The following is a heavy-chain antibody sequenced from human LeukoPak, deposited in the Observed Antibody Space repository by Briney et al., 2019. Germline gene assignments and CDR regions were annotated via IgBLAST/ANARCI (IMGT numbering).Heavy chain of an antibody. CDR1: GGSINSGHYY. CDR3: ARVLAGSTINFDS. CDR2: IYSSGST. D-gene: IGHD6-13*01. J-gene: IGHJ4*02. V-gene: IGHV4-30-4*01. Sequence: PSQTLSLTCTVSGGSINSGHYYWSWIRQPPGKGLEWIGHIYSSGSTTYNPSHKSRVTISVDTSKNQFSLKLYSVTAADTAVYYCARVLAGSTINFDSWGQGTLVTVSS.